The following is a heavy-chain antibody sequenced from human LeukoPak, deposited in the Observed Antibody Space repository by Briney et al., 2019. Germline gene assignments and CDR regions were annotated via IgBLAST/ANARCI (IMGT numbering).Heavy chain of an antibody. CDR1: GGTFSSYA. V-gene: IGHV1-69*05. D-gene: IGHD1-1*01. Sequence: VASVKVSCKASGGTFSSYAISWVRQAPGQGLEWMGGIIPIFGTANYAQKFQGRVTITTDESTSTAYMELSSLRSEDTAVYYCAMERPSSGLLDYRGQGTLVTVSS. J-gene: IGHJ4*02. CDR2: IIPIFGTA. CDR3: AMERPSSGLLDY.